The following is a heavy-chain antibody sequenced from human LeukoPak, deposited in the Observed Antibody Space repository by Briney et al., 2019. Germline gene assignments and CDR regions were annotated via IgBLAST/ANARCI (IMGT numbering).Heavy chain of an antibody. D-gene: IGHD2-2*01. J-gene: IGHJ5*02. CDR1: GFPFNRYA. Sequence: GSFELSCAASGFPFNRYAMSRVRPAPGKGLEWVSAIWGSGGSTYYADSVKGRFTISRDNSKNTLYLQMNSLRAEDTAVYYCAKRGDCSSTSCYSNWFDPWGQGTLVTVSS. V-gene: IGHV3-23*01. CDR2: IWGSGGST. CDR3: AKRGDCSSTSCYSNWFDP.